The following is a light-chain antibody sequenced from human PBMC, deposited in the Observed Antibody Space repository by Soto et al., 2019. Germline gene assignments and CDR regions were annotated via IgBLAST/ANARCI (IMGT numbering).Light chain of an antibody. J-gene: IGKJ1*01. CDR3: QQYNNWPVS. CDR2: GAS. V-gene: IGKV3-15*01. CDR1: QTVSSRN. Sequence: EIVLTQSPDTLSLSPGERATLSCRASQTVSSRNVAWYQQRPGQAPRLLIYGASTRATGIPARFSGSGSGTEFTLTISSLQSEDFAVYNCQQYNNWPVSFGQGTKVDIK.